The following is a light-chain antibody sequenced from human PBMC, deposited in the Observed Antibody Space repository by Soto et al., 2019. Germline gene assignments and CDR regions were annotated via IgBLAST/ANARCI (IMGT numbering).Light chain of an antibody. J-gene: IGLJ1*01. V-gene: IGLV7-46*01. CDR1: TGAVTSGHY. CDR3: LPSYRGAGRV. CDR2: DTS. Sequence: QAMLPQGPSLHVSQVWTVTLTCGSSTGAVTSGHYPYWFQQKPGQAPRTLIYDTSNKHSWTPARFSVSLLGGKAALTLSSAQPEDEAEYYCLPSYRGAGRVLGTWPKLTVL.